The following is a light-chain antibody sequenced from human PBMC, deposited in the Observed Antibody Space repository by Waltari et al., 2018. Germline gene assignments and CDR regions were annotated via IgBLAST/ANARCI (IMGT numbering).Light chain of an antibody. Sequence: QSALTQPASVSGSPGQSITISCTGTSIDVGGYNYVSWYQQHPGKAPKLMIYAVNRRPSGVSNRFSGSKSGNTASLTISGLQAEDEADYYCSSYTTSSTYVFGTGTKVIAL. J-gene: IGLJ1*01. CDR1: SIDVGGYNY. CDR2: AVN. V-gene: IGLV2-14*03. CDR3: SSYTTSSTYV.